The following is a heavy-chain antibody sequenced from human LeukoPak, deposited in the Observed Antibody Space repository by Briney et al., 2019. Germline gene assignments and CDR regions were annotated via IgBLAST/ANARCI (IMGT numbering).Heavy chain of an antibody. D-gene: IGHD3-10*01. Sequence: SETLSLTCTVSGYSISSGYYWGWIRQPPGKGLEWIGSIDHSGTIYYNPSLKSRLTISVDASKNQFTLKLSSVTAADTAVYYCARLWTIDNWFDPWGQGTLVTVSS. J-gene: IGHJ5*02. CDR2: IDHSGTI. V-gene: IGHV4-38-2*02. CDR3: ARLWTIDNWFDP. CDR1: GYSISSGYY.